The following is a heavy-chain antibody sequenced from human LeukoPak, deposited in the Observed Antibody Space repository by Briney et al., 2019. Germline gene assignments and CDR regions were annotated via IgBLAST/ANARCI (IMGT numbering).Heavy chain of an antibody. CDR3: ARDRYCTTTRCSDY. J-gene: IGHJ4*02. CDR2: ISTDGSST. V-gene: IGHV3-74*03. CDR1: GFTFNNYW. Sequence: PGGSLRLSCTASGFTFNNYWMHWVRHAPGKGLVWVSRISTDGSSTTYADSVKGRFTISRDNAKNTLYLEMNSLRAEDTAVYYCARDRYCTTTRCSDYWGQGTLVTVSS. D-gene: IGHD2-2*01.